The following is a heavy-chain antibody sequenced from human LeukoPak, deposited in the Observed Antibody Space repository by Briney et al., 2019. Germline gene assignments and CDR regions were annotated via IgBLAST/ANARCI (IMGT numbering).Heavy chain of an antibody. J-gene: IGHJ4*02. Sequence: GGSLRLSCAASGFTFSTYGMHWVRQAPGKGLEWVAVIIRDGSYNYYADSVKGRFTVSRDNSKSTLYLQMNGLRPDDTAVYFCAKDWGAYFASGSSYLDSWGQGTLVTVSS. CDR2: IIRDGSYN. V-gene: IGHV3-30*18. CDR1: GFTFSTYG. D-gene: IGHD3-10*01. CDR3: AKDWGAYFASGSSYLDS.